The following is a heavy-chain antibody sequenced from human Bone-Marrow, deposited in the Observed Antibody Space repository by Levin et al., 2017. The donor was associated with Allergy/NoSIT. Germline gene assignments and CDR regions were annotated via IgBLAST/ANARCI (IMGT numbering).Heavy chain of an antibody. Sequence: SQTLSLTCTVSGGSIRSYYWSWIRQPPGKGLEWIGYIYYSGSTNYNPSLKSRVTISVDTSKNQFSLKLSSVTAADTAVYYCARAEWELPGRYYYYGMDVWGQGTTVTVSS. D-gene: IGHD1-26*01. CDR3: ARAEWELPGRYYYYGMDV. CDR1: GGSIRSYY. CDR2: IYYSGST. J-gene: IGHJ6*02. V-gene: IGHV4-59*01.